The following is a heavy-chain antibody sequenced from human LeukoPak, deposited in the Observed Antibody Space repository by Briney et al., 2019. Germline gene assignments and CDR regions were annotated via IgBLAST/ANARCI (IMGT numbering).Heavy chain of an antibody. Sequence: SETLSLTCTVSGGSISSGSYYWSWIRQPAGKGLEWIGRIYTSGSANYNPSLKSRVTMSVDTSKNQFSLKLSSVTAADTAVYYCARTIAGYYMDVWGKGTTVTVSS. CDR1: GGSISSGSYY. J-gene: IGHJ6*03. CDR2: IYTSGSA. V-gene: IGHV4-61*02. CDR3: ARTIAGYYMDV. D-gene: IGHD1-20*01.